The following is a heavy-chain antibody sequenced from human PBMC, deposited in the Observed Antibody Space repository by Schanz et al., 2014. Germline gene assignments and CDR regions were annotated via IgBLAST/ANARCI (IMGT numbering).Heavy chain of an antibody. V-gene: IGHV3-11*01. CDR1: GFIFNDYY. CDR2: ISRDGTTS. D-gene: IGHD5-18*01. Sequence: QVQLVESGGGLVKPGGSLRLSCAASGFIFNDYYMNWLRQAPGKGLEWLSYISRDGTTSYYADSVKGRFTISRDNAKNSLYMQMNSLRAEATALYYCAKGRTSMVYDMDVWGQGTTVTVSS. CDR3: AKGRTSMVYDMDV. J-gene: IGHJ6*02.